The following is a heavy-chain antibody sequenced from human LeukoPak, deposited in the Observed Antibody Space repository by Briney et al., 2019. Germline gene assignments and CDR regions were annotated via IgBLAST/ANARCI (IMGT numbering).Heavy chain of an antibody. V-gene: IGHV4-59*08. CDR2: IYYSGST. D-gene: IGHD1-26*01. J-gene: IGHJ4*02. CDR3: ASTVLAVGSSGEFFFDY. CDR1: GGSISSYY. Sequence: SETLSLTCTVPGGSISSYYWSWIRQPPGKGLEWIGYIYYSGSTNYNPSLKSRVTISVDTSKNQFSLKLSSVTAADTAVYYCASTVLAVGSSGEFFFDYWGQGTLVTVSS.